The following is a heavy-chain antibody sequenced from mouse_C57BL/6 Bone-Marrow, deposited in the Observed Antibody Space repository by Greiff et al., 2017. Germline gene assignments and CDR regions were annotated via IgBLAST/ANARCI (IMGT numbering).Heavy chain of an antibody. J-gene: IGHJ4*01. CDR3: ARWFYDGYYNYAMEC. D-gene: IGHD2-3*01. CDR2: IHPNSGST. V-gene: IGHV1-64*01. Sequence: QVQLQQPGAELVKPGASVKLSCKASGYTFTSYWMHWVKQRPGQGLEWIGMIHPNSGSTNYNEKFKSKATLTVDKSSSTAYMQLSSLTSEDSAVYNVARWFYDGYYNYAMECWGQGPSVTVSS. CDR1: GYTFTSYW.